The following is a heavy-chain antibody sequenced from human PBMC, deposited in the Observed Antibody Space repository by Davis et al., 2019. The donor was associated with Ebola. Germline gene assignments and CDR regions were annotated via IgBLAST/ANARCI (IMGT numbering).Heavy chain of an antibody. CDR1: GYSFTTYW. D-gene: IGHD3-16*02. V-gene: IGHV5-10-1*01. CDR2: IDPDDSYT. J-gene: IGHJ4*02. CDR3: ARHKYRYGPTHFDY. Sequence: GGSLRLSCKGSGYSFTTYWITWVRQMPGKGLEWMGRIDPDDSYTNYSPSLQGHATISVDKSISIAYLQWSSLEASDTAMYWCARHKYRYGPTHFDYWGQGTLLTVSP.